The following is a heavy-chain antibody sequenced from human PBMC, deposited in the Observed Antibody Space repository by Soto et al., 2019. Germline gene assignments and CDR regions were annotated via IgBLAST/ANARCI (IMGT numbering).Heavy chain of an antibody. Sequence: TETLSLTCAVSGYSSSRGYSWGWIRQPPGKGLEWVGSIYHTGNTYYKPSLRSRATISVDTSKNKFSLKLSSVTAADTAVYYCARDRDNSGYLGKYYVAYWSKGTRVTVS. V-gene: IGHV4-38-2*02. D-gene: IGHD3-22*01. J-gene: IGHJ4*02. CDR3: ARDRDNSGYLGKYYVAY. CDR1: GYSSSRGYS. CDR2: IYHTGNT.